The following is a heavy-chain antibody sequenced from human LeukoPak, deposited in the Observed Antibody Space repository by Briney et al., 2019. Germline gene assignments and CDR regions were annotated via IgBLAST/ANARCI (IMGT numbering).Heavy chain of an antibody. V-gene: IGHV4-39*01. CDR2: IYYSGST. D-gene: IGHD3-22*01. J-gene: IGHJ4*02. CDR1: GGSISSSSYY. Sequence: SETLSLTCTVSGGSISSSSYYWGWIRQPPGKGLEWIGSIYYSGSTYYNPSLKSRVTISVDTSKDQFSLKLSSVTAADTAVYYCARRGYDSSGYYRNYWGQGTLVTVSS. CDR3: ARRGYDSSGYYRNY.